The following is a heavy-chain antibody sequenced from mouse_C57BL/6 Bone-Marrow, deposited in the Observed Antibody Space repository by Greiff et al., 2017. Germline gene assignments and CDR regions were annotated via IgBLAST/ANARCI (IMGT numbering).Heavy chain of an antibody. Sequence: VQVVESGAELVRPGTSVKMSCKASGYTFTNYWIGWAKQRPGHGLEWIGDIYPGGGYTNYNEKFKGKATLTADKSSSTAYMQFSSLTSDDSAIYYCASGDYPAWFAYWGQGTLVTVSA. CDR3: ASGDYPAWFAY. CDR2: IYPGGGYT. V-gene: IGHV1-63*01. J-gene: IGHJ3*01. CDR1: GYTFTNYW. D-gene: IGHD2-4*01.